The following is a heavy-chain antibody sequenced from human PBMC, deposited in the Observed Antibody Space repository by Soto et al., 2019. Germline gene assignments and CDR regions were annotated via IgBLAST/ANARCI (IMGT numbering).Heavy chain of an antibody. Sequence: SETLSLTCTVSGGTVSRGGYYWRWIRQPPGKGLEWIGYIYYSGSTNYNPSLKSRVTVSVDTSKNQFSLKLSSVTAADTAVYYCARGEDIVLVPAAVGARYYYYGMDVWGQGTTVTVSS. V-gene: IGHV4-61*08. D-gene: IGHD2-2*01. J-gene: IGHJ6*02. CDR1: GGTVSRGGYY. CDR3: ARGEDIVLVPAAVGARYYYYGMDV. CDR2: IYYSGST.